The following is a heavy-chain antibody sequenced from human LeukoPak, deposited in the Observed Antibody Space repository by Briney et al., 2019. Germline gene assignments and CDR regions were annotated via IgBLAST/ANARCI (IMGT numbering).Heavy chain of an antibody. CDR3: ARLRYSSGWNWFDP. V-gene: IGHV4-61*01. CDR2: IYYSGST. D-gene: IGHD6-19*01. CDR1: GGSISSSSYY. J-gene: IGHJ5*02. Sequence: SETLSLTCTVSGGSISSSSYYWSWIRQPPGKGLEWIGYIYYSGSTNYNPSLKSRVTISVDTSKNQFSLKLSSVTAADTAVYYCARLRYSSGWNWFDPWGQGTLVTVSS.